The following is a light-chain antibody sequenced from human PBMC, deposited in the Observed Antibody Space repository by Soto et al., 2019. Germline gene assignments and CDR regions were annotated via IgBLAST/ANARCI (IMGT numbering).Light chain of an antibody. CDR1: QTISSY. CDR2: TAS. V-gene: IGKV1-39*01. CDR3: QQSYSTPFT. Sequence: DIQMTQSPSSLSASVGDRVTITCRASQTISSYLNWYQQKPGKAPKLLIYTASTLQSGVPSRFSGSGSGTDFTLTISSLQPEDFANYYCQQSYSTPFTFGPGTKVEIK. J-gene: IGKJ3*01.